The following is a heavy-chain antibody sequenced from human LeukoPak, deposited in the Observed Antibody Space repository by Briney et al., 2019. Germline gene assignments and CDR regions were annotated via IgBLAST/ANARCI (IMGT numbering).Heavy chain of an antibody. D-gene: IGHD5-12*01. J-gene: IGHJ6*02. Sequence: PSETPSLTCTVSGGSISSYYWSWIRQPPGKGLEWIGYIYYSGSTNYNPSLKSRVTISVDTSKNQFSLKLSSVTAADTAVYYCARGRLNVATTYYYYYGMDVWGQGTTVTVSS. V-gene: IGHV4-59*01. CDR2: IYYSGST. CDR3: ARGRLNVATTYYYYYGMDV. CDR1: GGSISSYY.